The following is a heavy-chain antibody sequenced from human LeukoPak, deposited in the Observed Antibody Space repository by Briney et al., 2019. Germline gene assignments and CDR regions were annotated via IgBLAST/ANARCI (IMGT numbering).Heavy chain of an antibody. CDR3: ARAPGAPYGDYHDY. Sequence: GGSLRLSCAASGFTFSSYSMNWVRQAPGKGLEWVSSISSSSSYIYYADSVKGRFTISRDNAKNSLYLQMNSLRAEDAAVYYCARAPGAPYGDYHDYWGQGTLVTVSS. CDR2: ISSSSSYI. V-gene: IGHV3-21*01. D-gene: IGHD4-17*01. J-gene: IGHJ4*02. CDR1: GFTFSSYS.